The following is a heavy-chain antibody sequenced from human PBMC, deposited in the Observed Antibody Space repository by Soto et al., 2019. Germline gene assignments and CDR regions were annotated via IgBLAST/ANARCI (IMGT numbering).Heavy chain of an antibody. V-gene: IGHV4-34*01. CDR1: GGSFSGYY. CDR2: INHSGST. J-gene: IGHJ6*02. CDR3: ARGRRGVVVAATLGYYYYGMDV. D-gene: IGHD2-15*01. Sequence: SETLSLTCAVYGGSFSGYYWSWIRQPPGKGLEWIGEINHSGSTNYNPSLKSRVTISVDTSRNQFSLKLSSVTAADTAVYYCARGRRGVVVAATLGYYYYGMDVWGQGTTVTVSS.